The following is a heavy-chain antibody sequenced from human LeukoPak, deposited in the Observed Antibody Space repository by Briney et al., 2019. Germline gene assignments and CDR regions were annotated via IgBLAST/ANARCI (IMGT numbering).Heavy chain of an antibody. D-gene: IGHD3-22*01. Sequence: SETLSLTCTVSGGSISGSSYYCGWLRQPPGKGLEWIGSIYYSGTTYYNPSLKSRVTISVDTPKIQFSLKLSSVTAADTAVYYCARSRYYDSSGYRTWYFDLWGRGTLVTVSS. CDR2: IYYSGTT. CDR1: GGSISGSSYY. CDR3: ARSRYYDSSGYRTWYFDL. V-gene: IGHV4-39*01. J-gene: IGHJ2*01.